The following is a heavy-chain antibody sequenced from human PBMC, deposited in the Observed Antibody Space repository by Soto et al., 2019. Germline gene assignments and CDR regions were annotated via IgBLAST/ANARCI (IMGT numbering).Heavy chain of an antibody. CDR3: ARDLCRSSSCYEIWFDP. V-gene: IGHV3-11*01. Sequence: QVQLVESGGGWVEPGGSLRLSCAASGFTFSDYYMNWIRQAPGKGLEWISFISASGSTIYYADSVKGPFTMSRDNAKNSQYLQVNSLRVEVTAVYYCARDLCRSSSCYEIWFDPWGQGTLVTVSS. J-gene: IGHJ5*02. D-gene: IGHD3-22*01. CDR2: ISASGSTI. CDR1: GFTFSDYY.